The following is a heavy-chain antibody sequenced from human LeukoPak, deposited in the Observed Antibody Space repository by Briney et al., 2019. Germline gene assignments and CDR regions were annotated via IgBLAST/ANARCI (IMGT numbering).Heavy chain of an antibody. CDR1: GFTSSV. CDR3: AKDRYSSSSFLDY. CDR2: IRYDGSNK. D-gene: IGHD6-6*01. J-gene: IGHJ4*02. V-gene: IGHV3-30*02. Sequence: GGSLRLSCAASGFTSSVMHWVRQAPGKGLEWVALIRYDGSNKYYADSVKGRFTISRDNSKNTLYLQMNSLRAEDTAVYYCAKDRYSSSSFLDYWGQGTLVTVSS.